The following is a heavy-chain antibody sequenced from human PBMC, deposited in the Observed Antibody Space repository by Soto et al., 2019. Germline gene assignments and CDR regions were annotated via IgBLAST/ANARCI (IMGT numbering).Heavy chain of an antibody. Sequence: QVQLQESGPGLVKPSQTLSLTCTVSGGSISSGDYYWSWIRQPPGKGLEWIGYIYYSGGTYYNPSLKSRVTITVDTSKNQFSLKLSSVTAADTAVYYCAISPIFGVVGVHPAKDYWGQGTLVTVSS. J-gene: IGHJ4*02. CDR2: IYYSGGT. D-gene: IGHD3-3*01. CDR1: GGSISSGDYY. V-gene: IGHV4-30-4*01. CDR3: AISPIFGVVGVHPAKDY.